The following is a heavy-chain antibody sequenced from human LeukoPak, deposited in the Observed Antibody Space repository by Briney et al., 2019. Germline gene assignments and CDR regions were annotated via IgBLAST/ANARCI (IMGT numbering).Heavy chain of an antibody. CDR3: ASPYSSDGAFDI. Sequence: GGSLRLSCAASGFTVSSNYMSWVRQAPGKGLEWVSVIYSGGSTYYADSVKGRFTISRDNSKNTLYLQMNGLRAEDTAVYYCASPYSSDGAFDIWGQGTMVTVSS. D-gene: IGHD2-15*01. J-gene: IGHJ3*02. V-gene: IGHV3-66*01. CDR2: IYSGGST. CDR1: GFTVSSNY.